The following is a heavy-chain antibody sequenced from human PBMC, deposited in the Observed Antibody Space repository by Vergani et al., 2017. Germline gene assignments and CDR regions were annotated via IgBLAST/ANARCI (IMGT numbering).Heavy chain of an antibody. Sequence: EVQLVQSGAEVKKPGESLKISCKGSGYSFTSYWIGWVRQMPGKGLEWMGIIYPGDSDTRYSPSFQGQVTISADKSISTAYLQWSSLKASDTAMYYCARHRPYYDFWSGYTENYYFDYWGQGTLVTVSS. D-gene: IGHD3-3*01. J-gene: IGHJ4*02. V-gene: IGHV5-51*01. CDR1: GYSFTSYW. CDR3: ARHRPYYDFWSGYTENYYFDY. CDR2: IYPGDSDT.